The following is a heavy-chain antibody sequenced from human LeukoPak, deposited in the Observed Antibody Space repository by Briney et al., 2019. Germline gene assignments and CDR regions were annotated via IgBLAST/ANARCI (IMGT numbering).Heavy chain of an antibody. CDR1: GYTFTSYG. J-gene: IGHJ4*02. CDR3: ARDEWLLLPFDY. D-gene: IGHD3-22*01. CDR2: ISAYNGNT. V-gene: IGHV1-18*01. Sequence: ASVKVSCKASGYTFTSYGISWVRQAPGQGLEWMGWISAYNGNTNYAQKLQGRATMTTDTSTSTAYMELRSLRSDDTAVYYCARDEWLLLPFDYWGQGTLVTVSS.